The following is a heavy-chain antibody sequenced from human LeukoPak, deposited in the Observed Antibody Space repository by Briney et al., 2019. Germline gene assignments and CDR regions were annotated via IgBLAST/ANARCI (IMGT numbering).Heavy chain of an antibody. J-gene: IGHJ4*02. Sequence: ASVKVSCKASGGTFSSYAISWVRQAPGQGLEWMGGNIPIFGTANYAQKFQGRVTITADESTSTAYMELSSLRSEDTAVYYCARVPLGTSTYGDYSSNYFDYWGQGTLVTVSS. CDR3: ARVPLGTSTYGDYSSNYFDY. CDR1: GGTFSSYA. V-gene: IGHV1-69*01. D-gene: IGHD4-17*01. CDR2: NIPIFGTA.